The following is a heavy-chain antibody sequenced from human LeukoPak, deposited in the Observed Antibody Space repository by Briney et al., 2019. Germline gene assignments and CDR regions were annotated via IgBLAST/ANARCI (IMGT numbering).Heavy chain of an antibody. CDR1: GGSISSYY. D-gene: IGHD6-19*01. J-gene: IGHJ4*02. CDR3: ARVGQLYSSGWYYFDY. CDR2: IYYSGST. Sequence: SETLSLTCTVSGGSISSYYWSWIRQPPGKGLEWIGYIYYSGSTNYNPSLKSRVTISVDTSKNQFSLKLSSVTAADTAVYYCARVGQLYSSGWYYFDYWGQGTLVTVSS. V-gene: IGHV4-59*01.